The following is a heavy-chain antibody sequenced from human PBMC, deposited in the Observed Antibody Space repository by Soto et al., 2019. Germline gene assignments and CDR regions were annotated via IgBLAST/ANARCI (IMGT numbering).Heavy chain of an antibody. CDR2: INPNSGGT. Sequence: ASVKVSCKASGYTFTGYYMHWVRQAPGQGLEWMGWINPNSGGTNYAQKFQGWVTMTRDTSISTAYMELSRLRSDDTAVYYCARGDIVVVPAAPYYYYMDVWGKGTTVTVSS. V-gene: IGHV1-2*04. D-gene: IGHD2-2*01. CDR3: ARGDIVVVPAAPYYYYMDV. J-gene: IGHJ6*03. CDR1: GYTFTGYY.